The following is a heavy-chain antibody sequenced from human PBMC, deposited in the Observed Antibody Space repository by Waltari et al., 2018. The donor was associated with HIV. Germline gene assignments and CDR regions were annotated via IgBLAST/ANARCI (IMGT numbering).Heavy chain of an antibody. CDR2: YGSDGTEI. CDR1: GFTFSNFA. CDR3: VRGYSSSSWNPLYP. Sequence: GGVVQTGGSLRLSCAVSGFTFSNFAIHWVRQAPGKGLEWVAVYGSDGTEIFYADSVKGRFVTSRDSSKKTLYLQMSNLRVDDSAVYYCVRGYSSSSWNPLYPWGQGTLVTVSS. V-gene: IGHV3-33*01. J-gene: IGHJ5*02. D-gene: IGHD6-6*01.